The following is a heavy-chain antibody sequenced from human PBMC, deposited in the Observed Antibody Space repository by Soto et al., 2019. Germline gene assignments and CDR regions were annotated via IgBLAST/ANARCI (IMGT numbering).Heavy chain of an antibody. J-gene: IGHJ4*02. Sequence: SGPTLVNPTQTLTLTCSFSGFPLSTNGVGVGWIRQPPGKALQWLALLYWDDDKRYRPSLKRRLSITKDTSKKQVVLTMTNMDPVDTATYYCAHLRGGSGNYSFDYWGQGTPVTVSS. CDR3: AHLRGGSGNYSFDY. D-gene: IGHD3-10*01. V-gene: IGHV2-5*02. CDR1: GFPLSTNGVG. CDR2: LYWDDDK.